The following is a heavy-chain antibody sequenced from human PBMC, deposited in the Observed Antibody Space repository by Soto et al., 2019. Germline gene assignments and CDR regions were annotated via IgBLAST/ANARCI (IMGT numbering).Heavy chain of an antibody. D-gene: IGHD3-22*01. CDR3: AREPPDYYDRSYFDY. J-gene: IGHJ4*02. CDR2: IWYDGSNK. V-gene: IGHV3-33*01. CDR1: GFTFSSYG. Sequence: QVQLVESGGGVVQPGRSLRLSCAASGFTFSSYGMHWVRQAPGKGLEWVAVIWYDGSNKYYADSVKGRFTISRDNSKNPLYLQMNSLRAEDTAVYYCAREPPDYYDRSYFDYWGQGTLVTVSS.